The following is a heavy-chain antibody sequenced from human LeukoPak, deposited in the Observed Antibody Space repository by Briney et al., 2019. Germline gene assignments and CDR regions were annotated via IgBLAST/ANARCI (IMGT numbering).Heavy chain of an antibody. CDR3: ARVGANGYCSGGSCYQFDY. V-gene: IGHV4-59*01. D-gene: IGHD2-15*01. Sequence: SETLSLTCTVSGGSISGYYWSWIRQPPGKGLEWIGYIYYSGYTSYNPSLKSRVTISVDTSKNQFSLKLSSVTAADTAVYYCARVGANGYCSGGSCYQFDYWGQGTLVTVSS. CDR1: GGSISGYY. CDR2: IYYSGYT. J-gene: IGHJ4*02.